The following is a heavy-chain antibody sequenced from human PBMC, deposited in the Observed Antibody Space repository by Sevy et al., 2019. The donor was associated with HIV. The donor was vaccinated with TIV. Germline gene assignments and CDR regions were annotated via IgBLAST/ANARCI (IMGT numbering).Heavy chain of an antibody. D-gene: IGHD3-3*01. CDR1: GFTFSTYS. CDR3: ARGWGNIFGVTIAPKGFDF. V-gene: IGHV3-21*01. J-gene: IGHJ4*02. CDR2: ITNNDTYI. Sequence: GGSLKLSCAASGFTFSTYSMNWVRQAPGKGLEWVSSITNNDTYIYYADSVKGRFTISRDNAKKSLCLQMNSLRAEDTAVYYCARGWGNIFGVTIAPKGFDFWGQGTQVTVSS.